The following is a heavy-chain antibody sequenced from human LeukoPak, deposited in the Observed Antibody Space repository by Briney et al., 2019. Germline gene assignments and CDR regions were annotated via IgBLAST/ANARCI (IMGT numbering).Heavy chain of an antibody. Sequence: SETLSLTCTVSGGSIGSYYWSWIRQPPGKGLEWIGYIYTSGSTNYNPSLKSRVTISVDTSKNQFSLKLSSVTAADTAVYYCARQLDILTPIVYWGQGTLVTVSS. CDR2: IYTSGST. D-gene: IGHD3-9*01. J-gene: IGHJ4*02. V-gene: IGHV4-4*09. CDR1: GGSIGSYY. CDR3: ARQLDILTPIVY.